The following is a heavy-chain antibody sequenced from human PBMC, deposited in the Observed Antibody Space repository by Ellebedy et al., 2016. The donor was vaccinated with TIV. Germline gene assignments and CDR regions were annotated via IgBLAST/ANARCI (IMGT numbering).Heavy chain of an antibody. V-gene: IGHV3-23*01. CDR2: ISGGGGST. J-gene: IGHJ4*02. CDR1: GFTFSSYA. D-gene: IGHD5-24*01. Sequence: GESLKISXAASGFTFSSYAMTWVRQAPGKGLEWVSFISGGGGSTNYADSVQGRFTISRDISKNTLYLQMNSLRAEGTALYYCAKDTSVRGDGYTLDYWGQGTLVTVSS. CDR3: AKDTSVRGDGYTLDY.